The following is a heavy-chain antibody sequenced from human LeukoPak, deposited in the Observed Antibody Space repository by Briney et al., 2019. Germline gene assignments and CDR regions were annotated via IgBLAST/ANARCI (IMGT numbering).Heavy chain of an antibody. V-gene: IGHV4-34*01. CDR2: INHSGST. D-gene: IGHD3-9*01. CDR3: ARAYYDILTGYRYGMDV. Sequence: SETLSLTCAVYGGSFSGYYWSWIRQPPGKGLEWIGEINHSGSTNYNPSLKSRVTISVDTSNNQFSLKLSSVTAADTAVYYCARAYYDILTGYRYGMDVWGQGTTVTVSS. CDR1: GGSFSGYY. J-gene: IGHJ6*02.